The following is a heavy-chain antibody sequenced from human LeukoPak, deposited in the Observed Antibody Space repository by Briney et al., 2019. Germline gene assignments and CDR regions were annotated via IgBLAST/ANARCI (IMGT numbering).Heavy chain of an antibody. V-gene: IGHV1-2*06. CDR2: INPNSGDT. Sequence: ASVKVSCKASGYTFTGYYVHWVRQAPGQGLEWMGRINPNSGDTNYAQKFQGRVTMTRDTSISTAYMEPSRLRSDDTAVYYCARDGYDFWSGYTRPFDYWGQGTLVTVSS. CDR1: GYTFTGYY. D-gene: IGHD3-3*01. CDR3: ARDGYDFWSGYTRPFDY. J-gene: IGHJ4*02.